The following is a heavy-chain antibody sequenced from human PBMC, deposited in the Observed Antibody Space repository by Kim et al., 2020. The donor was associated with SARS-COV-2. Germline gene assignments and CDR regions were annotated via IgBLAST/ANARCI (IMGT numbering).Heavy chain of an antibody. Sequence: SETLSLTCTVSGGSISSSSYYWGWIRQPPGKGLEWIGSIYYSGSTYYNPSLKSRVTISVDTSKNQFSLKLRSVTAADTAVYYCARDPSWFGKFDYWGQG. CDR1: GGSISSSSYY. D-gene: IGHD3-10*01. J-gene: IGHJ4*02. V-gene: IGHV4-39*07. CDR2: IYYSGST. CDR3: ARDPSWFGKFDY.